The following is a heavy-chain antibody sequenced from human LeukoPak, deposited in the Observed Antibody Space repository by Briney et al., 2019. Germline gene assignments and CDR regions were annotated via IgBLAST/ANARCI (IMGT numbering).Heavy chain of an antibody. Sequence: GGSLRLSCAASGFTFSTYAMSWVRQAPGQGLEWVSAISDSVSSTYYADSVKGRFTISRDNSKNTLYLQMTSLRAEDTAVYYCAKTLTTGYYYYAMDVWGQGTTVTASS. CDR3: AKTLTTGYYYYAMDV. CDR2: ISDSVSST. D-gene: IGHD4-17*01. J-gene: IGHJ6*02. CDR1: GFTFSTYA. V-gene: IGHV3-23*01.